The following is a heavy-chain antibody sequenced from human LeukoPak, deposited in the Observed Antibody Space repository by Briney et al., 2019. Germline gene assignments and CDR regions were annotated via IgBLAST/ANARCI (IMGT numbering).Heavy chain of an antibody. J-gene: IGHJ4*02. CDR3: AKAYYDYAGGFDY. CDR1: GFTFSSYA. D-gene: IGHD3-16*01. CDR2: ISGSGVST. V-gene: IGHV3-23*01. Sequence: PGGSLRLSCAASGFTFSSYAMSWVRQAPGKGLESVSTISGSGVSTYYADSVKGRFTISRDNSKNTLYLQMNSLRAEDTAVYYCAKAYYDYAGGFDYWGQGTLVTVSS.